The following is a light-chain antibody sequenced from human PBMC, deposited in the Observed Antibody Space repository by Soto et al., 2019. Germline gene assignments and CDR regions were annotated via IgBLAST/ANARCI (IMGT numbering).Light chain of an antibody. CDR2: LNSDGSH. V-gene: IGLV4-69*01. Sequence: QSVLTQSPSASASLGASVKLTCTLSSGHSSYAIAWHQQQPEKGPRYLMKLNSDGSHSKGDGIPDRFSGSSSGAERYLTISSLQSEDEADYYCQTWGTGIRVFSGRTKVTVL. J-gene: IGLJ2*01. CDR3: QTWGTGIRV. CDR1: SGHSSYA.